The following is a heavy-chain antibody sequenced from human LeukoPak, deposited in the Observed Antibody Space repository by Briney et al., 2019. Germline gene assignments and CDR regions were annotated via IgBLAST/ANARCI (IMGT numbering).Heavy chain of an antibody. J-gene: IGHJ4*02. V-gene: IGHV4-59*01. CDR3: ARDLGRELDY. Sequence: PSETLSLTCTLSGASISSYYWSWIRQSPGKGLEWIAYIYYSGSGSTDYNPSLKSRVTISVDTSKNQLSLKVSSVTAADTAIYYCARDLGRELDYWGQGTLVTVS. CDR2: IYYSGSGST. D-gene: IGHD1-26*01. CDR1: GASISSYY.